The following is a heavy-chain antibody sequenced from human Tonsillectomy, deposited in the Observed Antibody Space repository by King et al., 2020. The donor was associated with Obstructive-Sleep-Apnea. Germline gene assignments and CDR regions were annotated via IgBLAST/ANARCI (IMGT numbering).Heavy chain of an antibody. V-gene: IGHV3-7*01. CDR3: ASALAVTYFDY. Sequence: VQLVESGGGLVHPGGSLRLSCAASGFIFSIYWMNWVLQDPAEGLELVSNTDEDGCEKDYVYSVKGRFTNSLDNAKNSLDLQMNSLRAEDTAVYYCASALAVTYFDYWGQGTLVTVSS. J-gene: IGHJ4*02. CDR2: TDEDGCEK. CDR1: GFIFSIYW. D-gene: IGHD6-19*01.